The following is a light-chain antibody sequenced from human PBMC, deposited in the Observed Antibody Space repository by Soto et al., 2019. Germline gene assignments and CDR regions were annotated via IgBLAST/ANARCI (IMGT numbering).Light chain of an antibody. CDR2: DAS. CDR1: QSVSSY. J-gene: IGKJ4*01. CDR3: QQRSDWPPLT. V-gene: IGKV3-11*01. Sequence: EIVLTQSPATLSLSPGERATLSCRASQSVSSYLAWYQQKPGQAPSLLIYDASTRATGIPARFSGSGSGTDFTPTISGLEPEDVAVCYCQQRSDWPPLTFGGGTKVEIK.